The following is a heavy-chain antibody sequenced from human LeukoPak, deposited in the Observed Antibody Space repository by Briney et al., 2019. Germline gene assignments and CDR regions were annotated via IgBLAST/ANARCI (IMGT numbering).Heavy chain of an antibody. CDR3: ARVEELRFLNY. CDR2: IYHSGDT. Sequence: SETLSLTCAVYGGSFTGYYWTWIRQPPGKGLEWIGEIYHSGDTTYNPSLKSRITISVDTSKNQFSLKLSSVTAADTAVYYCARVEELRFLNYWGQGTLVTVSS. J-gene: IGHJ4*02. V-gene: IGHV4-34*01. D-gene: IGHD1-7*01. CDR1: GGSFTGYY.